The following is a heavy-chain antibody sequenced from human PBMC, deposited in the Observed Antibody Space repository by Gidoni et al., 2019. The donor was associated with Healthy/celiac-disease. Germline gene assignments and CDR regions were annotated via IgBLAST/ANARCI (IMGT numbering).Heavy chain of an antibody. Sequence: QVQLQESGPGLVKPSQTLSLTCTVSGGSISSGGYYWSWIRQHPGKGLEWIGYIYYSGSTYYNPSLKSRVTISVDTSKNQFSLKLSSVTAADTAVYYCARDAYCSSTSCYTGIAFDIWGQGTMVTVSS. V-gene: IGHV4-31*03. CDR1: GGSISSGGYY. CDR3: ARDAYCSSTSCYTGIAFDI. CDR2: IYYSGST. J-gene: IGHJ3*02. D-gene: IGHD2-2*02.